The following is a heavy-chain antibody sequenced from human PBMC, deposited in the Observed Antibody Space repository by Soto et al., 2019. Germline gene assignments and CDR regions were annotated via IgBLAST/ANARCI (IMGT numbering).Heavy chain of an antibody. Sequence: QVQLVQSGAEVKKPGSSVKVSCKASGGTFSSYAISWVRQAPGQGLEWMGGIIPIFGTANYAQKFQGRVTITADESTSTAYMELSSLRSEDKAVYYCARSSTIVVVPAAIEDCYYGMDVWGQGTTVTVSS. CDR3: ARSSTIVVVPAAIEDCYYGMDV. CDR2: IIPIFGTA. CDR1: GGTFSSYA. V-gene: IGHV1-69*01. D-gene: IGHD2-2*02. J-gene: IGHJ6*02.